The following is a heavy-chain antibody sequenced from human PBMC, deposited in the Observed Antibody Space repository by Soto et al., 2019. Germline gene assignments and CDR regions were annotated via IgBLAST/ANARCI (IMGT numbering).Heavy chain of an antibody. D-gene: IGHD2-15*01. CDR2: INHSGST. V-gene: IGHV4-34*01. CDR3: ARQCRGVTCHWFVP. CDR1: GGSFSGYY. Sequence: SETLSLTCAVYGGSFSGYYWSWIRQPPGKGLEWIGEINHSGSTNYNPSLKSRVTISVDTSKNQFSLNLTSVTAADTAVYYCARQCRGVTCHWFVPWGQGTLVTV. J-gene: IGHJ5*02.